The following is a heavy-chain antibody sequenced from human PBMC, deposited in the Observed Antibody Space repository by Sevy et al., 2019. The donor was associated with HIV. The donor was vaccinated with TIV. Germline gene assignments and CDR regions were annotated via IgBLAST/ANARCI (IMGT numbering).Heavy chain of an antibody. Sequence: GGSLRLSCAASGFNFNEYAMHWVRQAPGKGLEWVSGITWNSDSVVYADSVKGRFNISRDKAKNTLYLQMNSLRPEDTALYYCAKDLISVAGFYAFDMWGQGTMVTVSS. V-gene: IGHV3-9*01. CDR2: ITWNSDSV. D-gene: IGHD6-19*01. CDR3: AKDLISVAGFYAFDM. CDR1: GFNFNEYA. J-gene: IGHJ3*02.